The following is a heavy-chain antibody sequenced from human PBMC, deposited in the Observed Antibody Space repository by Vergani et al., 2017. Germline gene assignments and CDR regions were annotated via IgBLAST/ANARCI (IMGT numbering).Heavy chain of an antibody. J-gene: IGHJ5*02. CDR3: ARGLQDGLRDRWFDP. CDR1: GGSISSSSYY. Sequence: QLQLQESGPGLVKPSETLSLTCTVSGGSISSSSYYWGWIRQPPGKGLEWIGSIYYSGSTYYNPSLKSRVTISVDTSKNQFSLKLSSVTAADTAVYYCARGLQDGLRDRWFDPWGQGTLVTVSS. D-gene: IGHD5-24*01. V-gene: IGHV4-39*01. CDR2: IYYSGST.